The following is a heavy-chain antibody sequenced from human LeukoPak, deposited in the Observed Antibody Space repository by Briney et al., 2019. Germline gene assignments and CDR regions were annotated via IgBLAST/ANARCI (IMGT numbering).Heavy chain of an antibody. CDR3: ARVLGYYEISGSLYYMDV. CDR1: GGSISSYY. D-gene: IGHD3-22*01. Sequence: KASETLSLTCTVSGGSISSYYWSWIRQPAGKGLEWIGRIYTSGSTNYNPSLKSRVTISVDKSKNQFSLKLSSVTAADTAVYYCARVLGYYEISGSLYYMDVWGKGTTVTVSS. V-gene: IGHV4-4*07. CDR2: IYTSGST. J-gene: IGHJ6*03.